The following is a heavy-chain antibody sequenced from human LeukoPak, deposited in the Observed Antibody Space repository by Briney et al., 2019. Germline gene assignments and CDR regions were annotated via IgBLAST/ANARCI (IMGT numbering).Heavy chain of an antibody. D-gene: IGHD3-22*01. CDR1: GYTFTSYY. CDR3: ASTEEVVVLRY. V-gene: IGHV1-2*02. Sequence: ASVKVSCKASGYTFTSYYMHWVRQAPGQGLEWMGWINPNRGGTNYAQKFQGRVTMTRDTSISTVYMELSRLRSDDTAVYYCASTEEVVVLRYWGQGTLVTVSS. CDR2: INPNRGGT. J-gene: IGHJ4*02.